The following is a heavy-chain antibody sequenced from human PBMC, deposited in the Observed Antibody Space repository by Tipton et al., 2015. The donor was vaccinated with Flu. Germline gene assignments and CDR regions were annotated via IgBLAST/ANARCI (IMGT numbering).Heavy chain of an antibody. J-gene: IGHJ3*01. CDR1: GDSIGSDYY. CDR3: GGPSTQDYFDSSITSDAFDV. CDR2: IHRSGNT. Sequence: TLSLTCSVSGDSIGSDYYWGWIRQPPGKGLQWLGNIHRSGNTYYNSSLKSRVTISLDKSKNQFSLRLVSMTAADTAMYYCGGPSTQDYFDSSITSDAFDVWGQGIMVTVSS. V-gene: IGHV4-38-2*01. D-gene: IGHD3-22*01.